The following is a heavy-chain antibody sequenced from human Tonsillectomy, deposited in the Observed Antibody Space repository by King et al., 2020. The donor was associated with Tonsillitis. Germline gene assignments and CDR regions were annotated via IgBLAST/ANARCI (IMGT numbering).Heavy chain of an antibody. CDR1: GFTFSDHP. CDR2: TRNKANSYTT. V-gene: IGHV3-72*01. D-gene: IGHD2-2*01. Sequence: VQLVESGGGLVQPGGSLRLSCAASGFTFSDHPMDWVRQAPGKGLEWVGRTRNKANSYTTKYAASVKGRFTISRDDSKNSLFLQINSLKTEDTAVYYCARVWGCSSTSCYLDVWGKGTTVTVSS. J-gene: IGHJ6*03. CDR3: ARVWGCSSTSCYLDV.